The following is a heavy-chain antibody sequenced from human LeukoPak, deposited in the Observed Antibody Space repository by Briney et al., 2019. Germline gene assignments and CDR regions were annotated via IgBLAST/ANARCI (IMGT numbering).Heavy chain of an antibody. CDR2: TKSDGSST. CDR1: RFTFSNYW. CDR3: ASDRSYGMDV. J-gene: IGHJ6*02. D-gene: IGHD6-19*01. Sequence: GGSLRLSCAASRFTFSNYWMHWVRQAPGKGLVWVSRTKSDGSSTTYAASVQGRFTISRDNAKNTLYLQMNSLRAEDTAVYYCASDRSYGMDVWGQGTTVTVSS. V-gene: IGHV3-74*01.